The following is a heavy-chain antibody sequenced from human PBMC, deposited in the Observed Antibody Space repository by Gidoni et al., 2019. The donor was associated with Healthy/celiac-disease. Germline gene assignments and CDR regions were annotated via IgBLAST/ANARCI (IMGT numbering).Heavy chain of an antibody. CDR2: INHSGST. Sequence: QVQLHQWGAGLLKPSETLSLTCAVYGGSFSGYYWSWIRQPPGKGLEWIGEINHSGSTNYNPSLKSRVTISVDTSKNQFSLKLSSVTAADTAVYYCARQRITMVRGRPYYYGMDVWGQGTTVTVSS. CDR3: ARQRITMVRGRPYYYGMDV. V-gene: IGHV4-34*01. D-gene: IGHD3-10*01. J-gene: IGHJ6*02. CDR1: GGSFSGYY.